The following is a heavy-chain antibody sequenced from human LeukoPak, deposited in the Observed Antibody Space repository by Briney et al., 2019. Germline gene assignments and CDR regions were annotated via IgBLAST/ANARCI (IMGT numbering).Heavy chain of an antibody. J-gene: IGHJ6*03. CDR3: ARVPRSYYYYYYMDV. V-gene: IGHV4-59*01. Sequence: SETLSLTCNVSGGSISGYHWSWIRQPPGKGLEWLGYIYYSGSSNYNPSLKSRVTMTADTSKNQFSLKLSSVTAADTAVYYCARVPRSYYYYYYMDVWGKGTTVTVSS. CDR1: GGSISGYH. CDR2: IYYSGSS.